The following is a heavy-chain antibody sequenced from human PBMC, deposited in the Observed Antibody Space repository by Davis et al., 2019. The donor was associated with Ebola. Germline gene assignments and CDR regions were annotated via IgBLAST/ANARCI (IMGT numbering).Heavy chain of an antibody. J-gene: IGHJ4*02. CDR2: IKQDGSEK. D-gene: IGHD3-16*02. CDR1: GFTFSSYW. CDR3: ARDNDYIWGSYRYDY. Sequence: GSLRLSCAASGFTFSSYWMSWVRQAPGKGLEWVANIKQDGSEKYYVDSVKGRFTISRDNAKNSLYLQMNSLRAEDTAVYYCARDNDYIWGSYRYDYWGQGTLVTVSS. V-gene: IGHV3-7*01.